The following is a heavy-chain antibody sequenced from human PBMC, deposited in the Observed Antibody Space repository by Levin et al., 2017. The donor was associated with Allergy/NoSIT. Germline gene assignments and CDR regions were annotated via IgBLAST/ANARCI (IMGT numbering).Heavy chain of an antibody. CDR3: ASGKYYDRPFDY. D-gene: IGHD3-3*01. CDR2: IYYSGST. Sequence: SETLSLTCTVSGGSISHYFWSWIRQPPGKGLEWIGYIYYSGSTNYNPSLKSRVTISVDTSKNQFSLKLSSVTAAETAVYYCASGKYYDRPFDYWGQGTLVTVSS. CDR1: GGSISHYF. J-gene: IGHJ4*02. V-gene: IGHV4-59*01.